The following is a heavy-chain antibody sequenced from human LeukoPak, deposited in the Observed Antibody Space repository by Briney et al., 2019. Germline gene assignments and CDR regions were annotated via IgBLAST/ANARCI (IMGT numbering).Heavy chain of an antibody. D-gene: IGHD6-19*01. CDR1: GGSISSSSYY. CDR2: IYYSGST. CDR3: ARDQWLVPGFDY. Sequence: SETLSLTCTVSGGSISSSSYYWGWIRQPPGKGLEWIGSIYYSGSTYYNPSLKSRVTISVDTSKNQFSLKLSSVTAADTAVYYCARDQWLVPGFDYWGQGTLVTVSS. V-gene: IGHV4-39*07. J-gene: IGHJ4*02.